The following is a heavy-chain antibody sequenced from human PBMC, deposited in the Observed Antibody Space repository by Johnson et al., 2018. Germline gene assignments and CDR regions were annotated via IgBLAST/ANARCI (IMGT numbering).Heavy chain of an antibody. J-gene: IGHJ4*02. CDR1: GFTFSSYG. CDR2: ISYDGSNK. Sequence: QVQLVQSGGGVVQPGRSLRLSCAASGFTFSSYGMHWVRQAPGKGLEWVAVISYDGSNKYYADSVKGRFTISRDKSKNTLYLQMNSLRAEDTAVYYWAKDQWQRSSSLPDYWGQGTLVTVSS. V-gene: IGHV3-30*18. D-gene: IGHD6-13*01. CDR3: AKDQWQRSSSLPDY.